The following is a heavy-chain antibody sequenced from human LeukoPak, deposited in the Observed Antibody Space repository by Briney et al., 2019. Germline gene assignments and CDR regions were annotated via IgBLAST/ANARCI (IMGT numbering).Heavy chain of an antibody. D-gene: IGHD6-19*01. CDR3: ARTYSGWNHFDY. J-gene: IGHJ4*02. Sequence: ASVKVSCEASGYTFTGYYMHWVRQAPGQGLEWMGWINPNSGGTNYAQKFQGRVTMTRDTSISTAYMELSRLRSDDTAVYYCARTYSGWNHFDYWGQGTLVTVSS. CDR2: INPNSGGT. V-gene: IGHV1-2*02. CDR1: GYTFTGYY.